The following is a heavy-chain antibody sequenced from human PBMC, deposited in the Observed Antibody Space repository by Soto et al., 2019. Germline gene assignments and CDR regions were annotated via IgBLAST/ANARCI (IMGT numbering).Heavy chain of an antibody. J-gene: IGHJ4*02. CDR1: GGTFSSYA. CDR2: IVPLFRTT. CDR3: ARGGIHFADSSGHAFDS. V-gene: IGHV1-69*06. Sequence: QVQLVQSGAEAKKPGSSVKVSCKTSGGTFSSYAISWVRQAPGQGLEWMGGIVPLFRTTNYAQKFQGRVTITADTSTYTVYMELSGLRSGDTAVYYCARGGIHFADSSGHAFDSWGQGTLISVTS. D-gene: IGHD3-22*01.